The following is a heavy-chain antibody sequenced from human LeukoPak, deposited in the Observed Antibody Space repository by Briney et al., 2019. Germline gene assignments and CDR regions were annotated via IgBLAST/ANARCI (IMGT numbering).Heavy chain of an antibody. V-gene: IGHV4-34*01. J-gene: IGHJ3*02. Sequence: SETLSLTCADYGGSFSRYYWTWIRQPLGKGLEWIGEINHSANTNYNPSLKSRATISVDTSKNQFSLKLSSVTAADTALYYCARGEILTRNAFDIWGQGTVVTVSS. CDR2: INHSANT. D-gene: IGHD3-3*01. CDR3: ARGEILTRNAFDI. CDR1: GGSFSRYY.